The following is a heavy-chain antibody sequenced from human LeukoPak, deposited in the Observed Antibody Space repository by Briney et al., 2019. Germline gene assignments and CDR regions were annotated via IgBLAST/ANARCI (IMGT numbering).Heavy chain of an antibody. CDR1: GYSFSSYG. J-gene: IGHJ5*02. CDR2: ISAYNGNT. D-gene: IGHD2-2*02. CDR3: ARARDGFCSSTLCYTWFDP. V-gene: IGHV1-18*01. Sequence: ASVSVSCKTSGYSFSSYGISWVRQAPGQGLEWMGWISAYNGNTDYAQKFQDRVTMTTDTSTSTAYMELRSLRSDDTAVYYCARARDGFCSSTLCYTWFDPWGQGTLVTVSS.